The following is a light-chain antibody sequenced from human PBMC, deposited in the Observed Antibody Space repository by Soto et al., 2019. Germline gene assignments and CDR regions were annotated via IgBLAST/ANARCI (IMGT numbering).Light chain of an antibody. CDR3: QHYRSSTPEFT. V-gene: IGKV3-20*01. Sequence: EIVLTQSPGTLSLSPGERATLSCRASQSVSSSYLAWYQQRPGQAPRLLIFGASYRATGLPDRFSGSGSGTDFTLTISRLEPEDFAVYYCQHYRSSTPEFTFGPGTKVDSK. J-gene: IGKJ3*01. CDR1: QSVSSSY. CDR2: GAS.